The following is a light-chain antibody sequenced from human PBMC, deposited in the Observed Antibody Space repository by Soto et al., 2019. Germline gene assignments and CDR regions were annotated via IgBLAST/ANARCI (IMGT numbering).Light chain of an antibody. CDR3: QQYHSFSFT. Sequence: DLQMTQSPSSLSASVGDRVTITCRASQSITYWLAWYQQTPGRAPKLLIYDVFNLQSGVPSRFSGSGSGTEFTLTISSLQPDDSATYYCQQYHSFSFTFGQGTKLEIK. J-gene: IGKJ2*01. V-gene: IGKV1-5*01. CDR1: QSITYW. CDR2: DVF.